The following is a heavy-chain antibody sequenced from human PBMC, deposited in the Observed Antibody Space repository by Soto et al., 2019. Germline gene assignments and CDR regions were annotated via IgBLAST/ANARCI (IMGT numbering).Heavy chain of an antibody. CDR2: IIPIFGTA. CDR1: GGTFSSYA. J-gene: IGHJ6*01. V-gene: IGHV1-69*01. CDR3: AREFDIPEKTYNRYSSPIDSQQNYYYYGMDV. D-gene: IGHD6-19*01. Sequence: QVQLVQSGAEVKKPGSSVKVSCKASGGTFSSYAISWVRQAPGQGLEWMGGIIPIFGTANYAQKFQGRVTITADESTSTAYMELSSLRSEDTAVYYCAREFDIPEKTYNRYSSPIDSQQNYYYYGMDV.